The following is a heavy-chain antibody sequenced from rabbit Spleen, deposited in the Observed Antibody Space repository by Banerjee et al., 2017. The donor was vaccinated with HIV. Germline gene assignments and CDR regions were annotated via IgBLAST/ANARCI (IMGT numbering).Heavy chain of an antibody. CDR1: GFDFSSYG. V-gene: IGHV1S47*01. D-gene: IGHD4-1*01. Sequence: QEQVVESGGGLVQPGGSLKLSCKGSGFDFSSYGVSWVRQAPGKGLEWIGAIYTGRGGTDYANWVNGRFTISSDNAQYTVDLQMNSLTAADTATYFCARYYIFYGMDLWGQGTLVTVS. J-gene: IGHJ6*01. CDR3: ARYYIFYGMDL. CDR2: IYTGRGGT.